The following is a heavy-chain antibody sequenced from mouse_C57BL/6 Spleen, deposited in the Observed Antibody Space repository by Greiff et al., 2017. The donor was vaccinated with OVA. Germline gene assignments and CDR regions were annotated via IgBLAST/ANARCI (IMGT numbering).Heavy chain of an antibody. V-gene: IGHV1-15*01. CDR2: IDPETGGT. Sequence: QVQLQQSGAELERPGATVTLSCKASGYTFTDYEMHWVKQTPVHGLEWIGAIDPETGGTAYNQKFKGKAILTADKSSSTAYMELRSLTSEDSAVYYCTRFCYYGSSDFAYWGQGTLVTVSA. CDR3: TRFCYYGSSDFAY. J-gene: IGHJ3*01. D-gene: IGHD1-1*01. CDR1: GYTFTDYE.